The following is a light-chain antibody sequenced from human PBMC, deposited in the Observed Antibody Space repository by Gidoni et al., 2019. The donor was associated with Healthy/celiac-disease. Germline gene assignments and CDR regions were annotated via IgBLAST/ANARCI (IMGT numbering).Light chain of an antibody. CDR2: AAS. V-gene: IGKV3-20*01. J-gene: IGKJ2*01. Sequence: IVLTHSPGTLSLSPGERATLSCRASQSVSSSYLAWYQQKPGQAPILINYAASSGATGTPDRCSGSESGADFTLTISRLEAEDLAVYYCQQYGSSAYTFGQGTKLEIK. CDR3: QQYGSSAYT. CDR1: QSVSSSY.